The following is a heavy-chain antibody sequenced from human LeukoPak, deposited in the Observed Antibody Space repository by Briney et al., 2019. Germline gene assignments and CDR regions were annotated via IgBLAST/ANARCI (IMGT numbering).Heavy chain of an antibody. Sequence: SETLSLTCTVSGGSISSSSYYWGWVRQPPGKGLEWIGSIYYSGSTYYNPSLESRVTISVDTSKNQFSLKLSSVTAADTAVYYCARHRSVVVVAAIDWFDPWGQGTLVTVSS. J-gene: IGHJ5*02. V-gene: IGHV4-39*01. CDR1: GGSISSSSYY. CDR3: ARHRSVVVVAAIDWFDP. CDR2: IYYSGST. D-gene: IGHD2-15*01.